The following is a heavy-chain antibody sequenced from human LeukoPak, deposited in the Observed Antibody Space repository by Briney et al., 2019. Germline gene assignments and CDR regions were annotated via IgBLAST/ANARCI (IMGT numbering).Heavy chain of an antibody. CDR1: GFTFSSYA. CDR3: ARGSQANWNDFGSFDP. J-gene: IGHJ5*02. D-gene: IGHD1-1*01. CDR2: ISYDGSNK. Sequence: GRSLRLSCAASGFTFSSYAMHWVRQAPGKGLEWEAVISYDGSNKYYADSVKGRFTISRDNSKNTLYLQMNSLRAEDTAVYYCARGSQANWNDFGSFDPWGQGTLVTVSS. V-gene: IGHV3-30*01.